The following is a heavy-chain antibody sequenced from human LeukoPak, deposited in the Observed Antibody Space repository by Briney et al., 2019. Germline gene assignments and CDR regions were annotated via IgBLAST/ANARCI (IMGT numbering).Heavy chain of an antibody. V-gene: IGHV4-59*01. CDR1: GGSISSYY. Sequence: PSETLFVICTVSGGSISSYYWSWIRQPPGKGLEWIGYIYYSGSTNYNPSLKSRVTISVDTSKNQFSLKLSSVTAADTAVYYCARGQTTARPLGAFDIWGQGTMVTVSS. CDR3: ARGQTTARPLGAFDI. J-gene: IGHJ3*02. D-gene: IGHD4-11*01. CDR2: IYYSGST.